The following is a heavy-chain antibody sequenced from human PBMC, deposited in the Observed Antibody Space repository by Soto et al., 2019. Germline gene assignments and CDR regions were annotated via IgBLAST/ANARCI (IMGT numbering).Heavy chain of an antibody. CDR1: GFTFSSYA. J-gene: IGHJ6*02. V-gene: IGHV3-30-3*01. Sequence: QVQLVESGGGVVQRGRSLRLSCAASGFTFSSYAMHWVRQAPGQGLEWVAVISYDGSNKYYADSVKGRFTIARDNSKNTLYLQMNSLRAEDTAVYYCARSQVVAAHYYYYGMDVWGQGTTVTVS. CDR3: ARSQVVAAHYYYYGMDV. CDR2: ISYDGSNK. D-gene: IGHD2-15*01.